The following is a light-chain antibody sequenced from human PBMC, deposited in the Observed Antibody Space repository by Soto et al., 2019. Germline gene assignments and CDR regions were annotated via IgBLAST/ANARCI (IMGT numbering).Light chain of an antibody. V-gene: IGKV3-20*01. Sequence: ETVLTQSPGTLSLSPGERATLSCRASQTVRSSNLAWYQQKPGQAPRLLIYGASSRATGIPDRFSGSGSGTDFTLTISRLEPEDFAVYYCQQYGSSPWTFGQGTKVEIK. CDR1: QTVRSSN. CDR2: GAS. CDR3: QQYGSSPWT. J-gene: IGKJ1*01.